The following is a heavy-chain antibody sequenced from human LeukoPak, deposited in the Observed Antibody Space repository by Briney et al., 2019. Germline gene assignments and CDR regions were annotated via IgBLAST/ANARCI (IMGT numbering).Heavy chain of an antibody. CDR3: AKLGEKGYCSSTSCRMYYFDY. J-gene: IGHJ4*02. V-gene: IGHV3-23*01. CDR1: GFTFSSYA. Sequence: GGSLRLSCAAPGFTFSSYAMSWVRQAPGKGLEWISAISGSGGSTYYADSVKGRFTISRDNSKNTLYLQMNSLRAEDTAVYYCAKLGEKGYCSSTSCRMYYFDYWGQGTLVTVSS. D-gene: IGHD2-2*01. CDR2: ISGSGGST.